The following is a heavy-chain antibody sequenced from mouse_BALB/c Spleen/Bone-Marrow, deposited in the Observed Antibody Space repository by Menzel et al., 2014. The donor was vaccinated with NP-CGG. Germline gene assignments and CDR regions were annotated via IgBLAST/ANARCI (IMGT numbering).Heavy chain of an antibody. CDR3: ARELGPPWGFAY. CDR2: INPYNDGT. D-gene: IGHD3-1*01. CDR1: GYTFTSYV. J-gene: IGHJ3*01. V-gene: IGHV1-14*01. Sequence: VQLQQSGPELVKPGASVKMSCKASGYTFTSYVMHWVKQKPGQGLEWIGCINPYNDGTKYNEKFKGKATLTSDKSSSTAYMELSSLTSEDSAVYYCARELGPPWGFAYWGQGTLVTVSA.